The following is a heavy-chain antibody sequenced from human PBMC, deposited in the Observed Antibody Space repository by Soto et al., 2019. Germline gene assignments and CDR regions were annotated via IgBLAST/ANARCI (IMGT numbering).Heavy chain of an antibody. CDR2: IWNDGSNK. J-gene: IGHJ6*02. CDR1: GFTFRNYV. Sequence: PGGSLRLSCAASGFTFRNYVMHWVRQAPGKGLEWVAVIWNDGSNKYYADSVKGRFTISRDNSRNTLYLQMSSLRAEDTAVYYCARVDHYESSGYYDYYGMDVWGQGTTVTVSS. V-gene: IGHV3-33*01. CDR3: ARVDHYESSGYYDYYGMDV. D-gene: IGHD3-22*01.